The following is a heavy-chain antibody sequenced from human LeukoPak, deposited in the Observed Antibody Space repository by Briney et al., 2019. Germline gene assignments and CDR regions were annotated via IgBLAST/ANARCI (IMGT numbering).Heavy chain of an antibody. D-gene: IGHD1-26*01. CDR3: AKVGGATVY. V-gene: IGHV3-48*02. Sequence: GGSLRLSCAASGFTFSVYGMSWVRQAPGKGLEWVSHIRSGRSVMNYADSVKGRFTISRDNGKNTVYLQMNSLRDEDTALYYCAKVGGATVYGGQGTLVTVSS. CDR1: GFTFSVYG. CDR2: IRSGRSVM. J-gene: IGHJ4*02.